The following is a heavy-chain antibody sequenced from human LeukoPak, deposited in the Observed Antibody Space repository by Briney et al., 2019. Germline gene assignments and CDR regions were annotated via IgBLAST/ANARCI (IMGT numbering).Heavy chain of an antibody. CDR3: ARGRRDVFDV. Sequence: ASVKVSCKASGYTFTFYDIQWVRQAAGQGLEWMGWMNPHSGNTGYAQKFLGRITLTRNTSTSMAYMELTSLKSEDTAVYYCARGRRDVFDVWGQGTTVTVS. V-gene: IGHV1-8*03. J-gene: IGHJ3*01. CDR2: MNPHSGNT. CDR1: GYTFTFYD.